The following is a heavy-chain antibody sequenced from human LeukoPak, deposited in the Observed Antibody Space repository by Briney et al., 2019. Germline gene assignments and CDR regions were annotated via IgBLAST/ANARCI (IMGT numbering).Heavy chain of an antibody. CDR1: GFTFSSYA. CDR2: INGSGGST. CDR3: ARDGSRGSDY. Sequence: GGSLRLSCAASGFTFSSYAMSWVRQAPGKGLEWVSAINGSGGSTYYADSVKGWFTTCRNNSKKTLYLQMNRLSADTAASYYCARDGSRGSDYWGRGTLVTVSS. V-gene: IGHV3-23*01. D-gene: IGHD3-10*01. J-gene: IGHJ4*02.